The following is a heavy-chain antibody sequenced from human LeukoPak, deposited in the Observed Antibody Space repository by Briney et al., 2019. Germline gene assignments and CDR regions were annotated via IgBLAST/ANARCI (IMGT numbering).Heavy chain of an antibody. J-gene: IGHJ4*02. Sequence: PSETLSLTCDVSGGSCDDYYCSWIRQPPGKGLDWIGEIHPHGIFYYNSSLMSRVTISIDTSKSQFSLRLTSVTAADTAIYYCSRGRDRSKAGDHWGQGSLVTVSS. CDR3: SRGRDRSKAGDH. CDR1: GGSCDDYY. D-gene: IGHD5-24*01. CDR2: IHPHGIF. V-gene: IGHV4-34*01.